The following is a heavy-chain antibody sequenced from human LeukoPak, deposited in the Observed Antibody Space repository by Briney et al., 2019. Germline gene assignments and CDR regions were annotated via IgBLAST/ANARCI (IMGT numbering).Heavy chain of an antibody. CDR2: IYYSGSP. V-gene: IGHV4-59*08. CDR3: ARHREDWGFDS. J-gene: IGHJ4*02. D-gene: IGHD7-27*01. Sequence: SETLSLTCTVSGASVTTSYWSWLRQPPGKAPEWIGYIYYSGSPIYSPSLNSRVTISVDTSKNQFSLKLSSVTAADTAVYYCARHREDWGFDSWGQGTLVTVSS. CDR1: GASVTTSY.